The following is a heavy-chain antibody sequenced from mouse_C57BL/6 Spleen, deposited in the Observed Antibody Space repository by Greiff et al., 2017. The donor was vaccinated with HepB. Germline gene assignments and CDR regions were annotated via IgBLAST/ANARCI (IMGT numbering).Heavy chain of an antibody. CDR3: ARHVLPGGYFDV. CDR1: GFTFSDYY. V-gene: IGHV5-12*01. D-gene: IGHD1-1*01. CDR2: ISNGGGST. Sequence: EVQVVESGGGLVQPGGSLKLSCAASGFTFSDYYMYWVRQTPEKRLEWVAYISNGGGSTYYPDTVKGRFTISRDNAKNTLYLQMSRLKSEDTAMYYCARHVLPGGYFDVWGTGTTVTVSS. J-gene: IGHJ1*03.